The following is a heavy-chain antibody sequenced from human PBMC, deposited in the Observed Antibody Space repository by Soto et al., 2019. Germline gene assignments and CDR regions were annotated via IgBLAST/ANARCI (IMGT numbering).Heavy chain of an antibody. Sequence: VQLVQSGAEVKKPGSSVKVSCKASGGTFGSSAISWVRQAPGQGLEWMGGIIPIFGTANYAQKFQGRVTITADESTSPAYMELSSLRSEDTAVYYCARGPTYYGSGSYSYYYYGGLGFWGQGTTVTVSS. D-gene: IGHD3-10*01. CDR1: GGTFGSSA. CDR2: IIPIFGTA. CDR3: ARGPTYYGSGSYSYYYYGGLGF. V-gene: IGHV1-69*12. J-gene: IGHJ6*02.